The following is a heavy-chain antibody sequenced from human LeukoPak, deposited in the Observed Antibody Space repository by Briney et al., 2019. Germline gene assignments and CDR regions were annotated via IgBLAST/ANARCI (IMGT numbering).Heavy chain of an antibody. V-gene: IGHV3-48*01. D-gene: IGHD3-10*01. Sequence: GGSLRLSCVASGFTLSSHNINWVRQAPGKGLEWVSHISSSGSITYYGDSVKGRITISRDNAKNSVSLYMNSLRAEDSAVYYCARPGITAFDIWGQGTMATVSS. CDR1: GFTLSSHN. CDR2: ISSSGSIT. CDR3: ARPGITAFDI. J-gene: IGHJ3*02.